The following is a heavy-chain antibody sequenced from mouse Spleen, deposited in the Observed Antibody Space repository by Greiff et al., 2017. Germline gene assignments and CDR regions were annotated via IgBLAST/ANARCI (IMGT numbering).Heavy chain of an antibody. CDR3: ARESSGYGGNYVDY. V-gene: IGHV1-64*01. CDR1: GYTFTSYW. CDR2: IHPNSGST. D-gene: IGHD3-2*02. Sequence: VQLQQPGAELVKPGASVKLSCKASGYTFTSYWMHWVKQRPGQGLEWIGMIHPNSGSTNYNEKFKSKATLTVDKSSSTAYMQLSSLTSEESAVEYCARESSGYGGNYVDYWGKGTTLTVSS. J-gene: IGHJ2*01.